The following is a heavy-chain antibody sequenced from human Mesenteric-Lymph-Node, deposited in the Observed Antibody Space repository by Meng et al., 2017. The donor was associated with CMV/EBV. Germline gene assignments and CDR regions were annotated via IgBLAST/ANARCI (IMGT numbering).Heavy chain of an antibody. J-gene: IGHJ4*02. CDR1: GFTFSGSA. V-gene: IGHV3-73*01. CDR3: AKDRHPVDSGSYYYFDY. D-gene: IGHD1-26*01. CDR2: IRSKANSYAT. Sequence: GESLKISCAASGFTFSGSAMHWVRQASGKGLEWVGRIRSKANSYATAYAASVKGRFTISRDDSKNTAYLQMNSLRAEDTAVYYCAKDRHPVDSGSYYYFDYWGQGTLVTVSS.